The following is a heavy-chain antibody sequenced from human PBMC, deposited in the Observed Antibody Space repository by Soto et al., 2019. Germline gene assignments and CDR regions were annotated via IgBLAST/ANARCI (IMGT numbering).Heavy chain of an antibody. D-gene: IGHD4-17*01. CDR3: ARENSGDAFDF. J-gene: IGHJ4*02. Sequence: RRLSCAASGFAIRNYEMNWVRQAPGKGLEWVSYINSGGTSKKYTDSVEGRFTISRDTALNSLYLQMDSLRDEDTAIYYCARENSGDAFDFWGQGILVTVSS. CDR2: INSGGTSK. CDR1: GFAIRNYE. V-gene: IGHV3-48*03.